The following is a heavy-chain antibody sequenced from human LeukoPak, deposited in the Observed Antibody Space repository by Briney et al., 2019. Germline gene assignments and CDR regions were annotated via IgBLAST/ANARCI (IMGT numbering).Heavy chain of an antibody. CDR2: INPNSGDT. J-gene: IGHJ5*02. CDR3: AREGATGWPYNWFDP. CDR1: GYTFTDYY. D-gene: IGHD6-19*01. Sequence: GASVKVSCKASGYTFTDYYLHWVRQAPGQGLEWMGWINPNSGDTNYAQKFQGRVTMTRDTSISTAYMEVRRLRSDDTAVYFCAREGATGWPYNWFDPWGQGTLVTVSS. V-gene: IGHV1-2*02.